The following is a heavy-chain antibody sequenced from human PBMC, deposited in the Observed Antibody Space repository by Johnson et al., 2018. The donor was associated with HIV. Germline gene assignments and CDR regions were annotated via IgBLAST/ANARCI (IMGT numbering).Heavy chain of an antibody. V-gene: IGHV3-15*05. J-gene: IGHJ3*02. D-gene: IGHD2-8*02. CDR2: IKSKTDGGTT. Sequence: VQLVESGGGLVKPGGSLRLSCAASGFTFSNAWMSWVRQAPGKGLEWVGRIKSKTDGGTTDYAAPVKGRFTIPRDDSKNTLYLQMNSLRAEDTALYYCARDHCTGGVCYGLQAFDIWGQGTMVTVSS. CDR3: ARDHCTGGVCYGLQAFDI. CDR1: GFTFSNAW.